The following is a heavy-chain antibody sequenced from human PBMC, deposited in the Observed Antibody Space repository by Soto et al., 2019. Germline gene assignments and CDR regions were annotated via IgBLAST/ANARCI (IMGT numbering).Heavy chain of an antibody. CDR2: IWRDGSKK. J-gene: IGHJ6*02. Sequence: TGGSLRLSCAASGFSFSSYVMHWVRQSPGKGLEWVAVIWRDGSKKYYADSVKGRLIISRDNSKNTLYVQINSLRAEDTAVYFCARGSIVAAEYGMDVWGQGTTVTVSS. V-gene: IGHV3-33*01. CDR1: GFSFSSYV. D-gene: IGHD6-13*01. CDR3: ARGSIVAAEYGMDV.